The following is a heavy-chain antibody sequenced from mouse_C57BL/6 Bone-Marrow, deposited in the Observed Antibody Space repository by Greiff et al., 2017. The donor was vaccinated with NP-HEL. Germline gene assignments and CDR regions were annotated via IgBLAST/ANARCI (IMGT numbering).Heavy chain of an antibody. CDR1: GYTFTSYG. J-gene: IGHJ4*01. D-gene: IGHD1-1*01. CDR2: IYPRSGNT. Sequence: QVQLQQSGAELARPGASVKLSCKASGYTFTSYGISWVKQRTGQGLEWIGEIYPRSGNTYYNEKFKGKATLTADQSSSTAYMELRSLTSEDSAVYFCARRYYGSSYRGDRDYYAMDYWGQGTSVTVSS. CDR3: ARRYYGSSYRGDRDYYAMDY. V-gene: IGHV1-81*01.